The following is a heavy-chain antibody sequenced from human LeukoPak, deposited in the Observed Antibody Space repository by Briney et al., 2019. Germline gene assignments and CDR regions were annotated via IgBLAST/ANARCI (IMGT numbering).Heavy chain of an antibody. V-gene: IGHV1-18*01. CDR1: GGTFSNSA. CDR3: ALGNWGSGYFDY. Sequence: ASVKVSCKASGGTFSNSAVSWVRQASGQGLEWMGWISAYNGNTNYAQKLQGRVTMTTDTSTSTAYMELRSLRSDDTAVYYCALGNWGSGYFDYWGQGTLVTVSS. D-gene: IGHD7-27*01. CDR2: ISAYNGNT. J-gene: IGHJ4*02.